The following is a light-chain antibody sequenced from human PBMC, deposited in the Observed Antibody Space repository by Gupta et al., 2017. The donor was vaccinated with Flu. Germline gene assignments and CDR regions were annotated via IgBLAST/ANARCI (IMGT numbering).Light chain of an antibody. V-gene: IGLV1-40*01. Sequence: QSVLTQPPSVSGAPGQRVTISCTGSGSNIGAGYDVHWYRQFPGTAPKLLIFSNDNRPSGVPDRFSDSKSGTSASLAITGLQAEDEADYYCQSYDSSLSDVVFGGGTKLTVL. J-gene: IGLJ2*01. CDR2: SND. CDR1: GSNIGAGYD. CDR3: QSYDSSLSDVV.